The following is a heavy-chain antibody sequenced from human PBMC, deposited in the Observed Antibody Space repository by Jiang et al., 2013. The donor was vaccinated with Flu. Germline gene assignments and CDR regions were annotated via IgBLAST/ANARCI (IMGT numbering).Heavy chain of an antibody. J-gene: IGHJ5*02. D-gene: IGHD3-3*01. Sequence: KPTQTLTLTCTFSGFSLITTGVNVGWIRQAPGKAPEWLALIYWDDDKRYRPSLKSRLTITKDTSKNQVLLTLTNMDPVDTGTYYCAYSRLNMQDDFWSGHWTNWFDPWGQGTLVTVSS. V-gene: IGHV2-5*02. CDR3: AYSRLNMQDDFWSGHWTNWFDP. CDR2: IYWDDDK. CDR1: GFSLITTGVN.